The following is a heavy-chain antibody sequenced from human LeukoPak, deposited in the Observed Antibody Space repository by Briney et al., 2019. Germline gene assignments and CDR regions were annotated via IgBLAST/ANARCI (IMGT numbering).Heavy chain of an antibody. CDR2: IYTSGST. V-gene: IGHV4-4*07. CDR3: ARETYYYGSGSYADY. J-gene: IGHJ4*02. Sequence: SETLSLTCTVSVDPISSYHGSWLPQPAGKGLEWLGRIYTSGSTNYNPSLKRRVTMAVDTSKNQFSLKLSSVTAADTAVYYCARETYYYGSGSYADYWGQGTLVTVSS. CDR1: VDPISSYH. D-gene: IGHD3-10*01.